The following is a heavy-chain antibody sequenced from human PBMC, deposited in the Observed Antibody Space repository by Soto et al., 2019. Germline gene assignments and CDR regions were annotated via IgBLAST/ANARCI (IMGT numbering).Heavy chain of an antibody. Sequence: GGSLRLSCAASGFTFSSYSMNWVRQAPGKGLEWVSYISSSSSTIYYADSVKGRFTISRDNAKNSLYLQMNSLRAEDTSVYYCARDQWWVPRTHAFDIWGQGTMVTVSS. CDR2: ISSSSSTI. D-gene: IGHD2-15*01. CDR1: GFTFSSYS. J-gene: IGHJ3*02. CDR3: ARDQWWVPRTHAFDI. V-gene: IGHV3-48*04.